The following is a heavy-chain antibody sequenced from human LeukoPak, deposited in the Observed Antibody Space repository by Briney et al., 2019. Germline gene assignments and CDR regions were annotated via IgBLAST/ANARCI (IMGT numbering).Heavy chain of an antibody. J-gene: IGHJ6*02. Sequence: GGSLRLSCAASGFTFSSYAMHWVRQAPGKGLEWVAVISYDGSNKYYADSVKGRFTISRDNSKNTLYLQMNSLRAEDTAVYYCASYCSSTSCYYYYGMDVWGQGTTVTVSS. CDR1: GFTFSSYA. D-gene: IGHD2-2*01. CDR2: ISYDGSNK. V-gene: IGHV3-30*14. CDR3: ASYCSSTSCYYYYGMDV.